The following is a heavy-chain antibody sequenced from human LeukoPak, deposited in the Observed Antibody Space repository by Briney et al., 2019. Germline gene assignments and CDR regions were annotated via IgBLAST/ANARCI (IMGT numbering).Heavy chain of an antibody. D-gene: IGHD3-22*01. J-gene: IGHJ4*02. CDR2: INPSGGST. CDR3: ARGTYDSSGYAYYFDY. V-gene: IGHV1-46*01. Sequence: ASVKVSCKASGYTFTSYYMHWVRQAPGQGLGWMGIINPSGGSTSYAQKFQGRVTMTRDTSTSTVYMELSSLRSEDTAVYYCARGTYDSSGYAYYFDYWGQGTLVTVSS. CDR1: GYTFTSYY.